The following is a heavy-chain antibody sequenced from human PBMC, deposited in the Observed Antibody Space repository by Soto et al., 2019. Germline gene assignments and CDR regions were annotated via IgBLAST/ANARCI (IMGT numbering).Heavy chain of an antibody. CDR3: ARDCSGGSCYPGMDV. CDR2: ISSSGYI. CDR1: GFNFNSYT. D-gene: IGHD2-15*01. V-gene: IGHV3-21*01. J-gene: IGHJ6*02. Sequence: GGSLRLSCAASGFNFNSYTINWVRQAPGKRLEWLSSISSSGYIFSTDSVRVRFTISRDNAKNSVYLQINSLRAEDTAGYFCARDCSGGSCYPGMDVWGQGTTVTVSS.